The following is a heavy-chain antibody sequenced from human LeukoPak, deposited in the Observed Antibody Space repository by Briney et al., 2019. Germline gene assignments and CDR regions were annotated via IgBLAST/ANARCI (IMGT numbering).Heavy chain of an antibody. D-gene: IGHD2-2*01. V-gene: IGHV4-59*01. J-gene: IGHJ5*02. CDR3: ARVFYCSSTSCYSFDP. CDR2: IYYSGST. CDR1: GGSISSYY. Sequence: SETLSLTCTASGGSISSYYWSWIRQPPGKGLEWIGYIYYSGSTNYNPSLKSRVTISVDTSKNQFSLKLSSVTAADTAVYYCARVFYCSSTSCYSFDPWGQGTLVTVSS.